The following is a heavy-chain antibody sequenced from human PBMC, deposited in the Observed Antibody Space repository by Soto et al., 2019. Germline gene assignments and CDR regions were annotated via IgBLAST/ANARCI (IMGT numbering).Heavy chain of an antibody. CDR1: GGTFSSYT. D-gene: IGHD4-4*01. CDR3: ARGALTTLAYYYGMDV. CDR2: IIPIFGTT. J-gene: IGHJ6*02. Sequence: VKVSCKASGGTFSSYTMSWVRQAPGQGLEWMGGIIPIFGTTTYAHKFQGRVTITADESTSTVYMELSSLRGEDTAVYYCARGALTTLAYYYGMDVWGQGTTVTVSS. V-gene: IGHV1-69*13.